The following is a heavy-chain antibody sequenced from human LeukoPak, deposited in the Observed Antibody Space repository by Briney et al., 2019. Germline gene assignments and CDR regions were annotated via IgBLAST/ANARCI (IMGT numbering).Heavy chain of an antibody. D-gene: IGHD3-10*01. CDR1: GFTSSSYA. J-gene: IGHJ3*02. CDR3: ARDRVYASGSRDAFGI. CDR2: ISGSGTST. Sequence: GVSLRLSCAASGFTSSSYAMRWVRQAPGTGLVWVSGISGSGTSTYYADSVKGGFTISRDNSKHTLYLQMNSLSAEDTAVYYCARDRVYASGSRDAFGIWGQGTMVAVSS. V-gene: IGHV3-23*01.